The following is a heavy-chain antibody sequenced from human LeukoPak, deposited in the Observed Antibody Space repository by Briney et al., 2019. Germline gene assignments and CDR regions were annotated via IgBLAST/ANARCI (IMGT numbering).Heavy chain of an antibody. CDR1: GGTFSSYA. D-gene: IGHD4-17*01. J-gene: IGHJ5*02. Sequence: SVKVSCKASGGTFSSYAISWVRQAPGQGLEWMGRIIPIFGTANYAQKFQGRVTITTDESTSTAYMELSSLRSEDTAVYYCARDAGDYANDDNWFDPWGQGTLVTVSS. CDR3: ARDAGDYANDDNWFDP. V-gene: IGHV1-69*05. CDR2: IIPIFGTA.